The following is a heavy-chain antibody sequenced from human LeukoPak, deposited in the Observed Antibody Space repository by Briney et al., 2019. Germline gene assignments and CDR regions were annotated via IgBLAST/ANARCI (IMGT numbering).Heavy chain of an antibody. CDR1: GFTFSSYG. CDR3: AKGYYADYGDH. D-gene: IGHD4-17*01. J-gene: IGHJ4*02. CDR2: ISYDGSNK. V-gene: IGHV3-30*18. Sequence: GGSLRLSCAASGFTFSSYGMHWVRQAPGKGLEWVAVISYDGSNKYYADSVKGRLTISRDNSKNTLYLQMNSLRVEDTAVYYCAKGYYADYGDHWGQGTLVTVSS.